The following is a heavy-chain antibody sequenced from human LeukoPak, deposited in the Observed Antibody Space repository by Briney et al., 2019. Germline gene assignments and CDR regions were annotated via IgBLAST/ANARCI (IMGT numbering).Heavy chain of an antibody. D-gene: IGHD6-19*01. V-gene: IGHV4-59*01. Sequence: SETLSLTCTVSGGSISSYYWSWIRQPPGKGLEWIGYIYYSGSTNYNPSLKSRVTISVDTSKNQFSLKLSSVTAADTAVYYCARERISSGWYNDAFDIWGQGTMVTVPS. CDR1: GGSISSYY. J-gene: IGHJ3*02. CDR3: ARERISSGWYNDAFDI. CDR2: IYYSGST.